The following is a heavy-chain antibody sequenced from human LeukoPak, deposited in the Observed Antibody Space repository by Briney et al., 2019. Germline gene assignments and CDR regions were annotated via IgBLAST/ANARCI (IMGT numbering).Heavy chain of an antibody. CDR3: ARELGYCSSTSCSNWFDP. D-gene: IGHD2-2*01. V-gene: IGHV1-8*01. CDR2: MNPNSGNT. CDR1: GYTYTSYD. J-gene: IGHJ5*02. Sequence: ASVKVSCKASGYTYTSYDINWVRQATGQGLEWMGRMNPNSGNTGYAQKFQGRVTMTRNTSISTAYMELSSLRSEDTAVYYCARELGYCSSTSCSNWFDPWGQGTLVTVSS.